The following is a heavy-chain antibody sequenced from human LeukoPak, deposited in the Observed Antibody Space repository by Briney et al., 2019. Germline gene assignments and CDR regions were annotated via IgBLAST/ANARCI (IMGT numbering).Heavy chain of an antibody. CDR2: IIPIFGTA. CDR3: ARGDSSSWTTFDY. D-gene: IGHD6-13*01. J-gene: IGHJ4*02. Sequence: SVKVSCKASGGTFSSYAISWVRRAPGQGLEWMGGIIPIFGTANYAQKFQGRVTITTDESTSTAYMELSSLRSEDTAVYYCARGDSSSWTTFDYWGQGTLVTVSS. CDR1: GGTFSSYA. V-gene: IGHV1-69*05.